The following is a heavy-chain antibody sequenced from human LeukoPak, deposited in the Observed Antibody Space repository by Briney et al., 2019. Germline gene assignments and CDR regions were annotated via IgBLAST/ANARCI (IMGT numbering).Heavy chain of an antibody. V-gene: IGHV4-4*07. CDR2: IYTSGRT. J-gene: IGHJ4*02. CDR1: GGSISGDY. D-gene: IGHD3-22*01. Sequence: PSETLSITCTVSGGSISGDYRSWIRQPAGTGLEWIERIYTSGRTIYNPSLKSRVTMAVDTSKNQFSLKLSSVTAADTAVYYCARVTGYMIEDYFDYWGQGTLVTVSS. CDR3: ARVTGYMIEDYFDY.